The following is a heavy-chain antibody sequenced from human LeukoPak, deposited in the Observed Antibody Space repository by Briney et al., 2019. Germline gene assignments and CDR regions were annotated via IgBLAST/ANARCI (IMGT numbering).Heavy chain of an antibody. CDR3: ARGTAMVTGEQFDY. D-gene: IGHD5-18*01. V-gene: IGHV1-69*04. CDR2: IIPILGIA. J-gene: IGHJ4*02. CDR1: GGTFSSYA. Sequence: ASVKVSCKASGGTFSSYAISWVRQAPGQGLEWMGRIIPILGIANYAQKFQGRVTITADKSTSTAYMELSSLRSEDTAVYYCARGTAMVTGEQFDYWGQGTLVTVSS.